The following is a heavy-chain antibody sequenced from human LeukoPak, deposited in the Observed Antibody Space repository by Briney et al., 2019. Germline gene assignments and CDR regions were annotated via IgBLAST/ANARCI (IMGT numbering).Heavy chain of an antibody. J-gene: IGHJ4*03. D-gene: IGHD1-1*01. V-gene: IGHV4-34*01. CDR1: GGSFSTYY. CDR3: ARGPTINETGYLDY. Sequence: PSETLSLTCAVYGGSFSTYYWRWIRQSPGKGLEWIAEINHLGDTNYNPSVKSLVTISVYTSKNQFSLWLISLTPTNTPVYYCARGPTINETGYLDYWGPGNLVTVSP. CDR2: INHLGDT.